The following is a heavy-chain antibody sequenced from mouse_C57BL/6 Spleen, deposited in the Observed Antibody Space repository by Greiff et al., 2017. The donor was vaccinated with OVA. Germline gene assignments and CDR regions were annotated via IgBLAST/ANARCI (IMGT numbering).Heavy chain of an antibody. CDR1: GYAFSSYW. CDR2: IYPGDGDT. J-gene: IGHJ2*01. CDR3: ARADGSSPDY. V-gene: IGHV1-80*01. D-gene: IGHD1-1*01. Sequence: QVHVKQSGAELVKPGASVKISCKASGYAFSSYWMNWVKQRPGKGLEWIGQIYPGDGDTNYNGKFKGKATLTADKSSSTAYMQLRSLTSEDSAVYFCARADGSSPDYWGQGTTLTVSS.